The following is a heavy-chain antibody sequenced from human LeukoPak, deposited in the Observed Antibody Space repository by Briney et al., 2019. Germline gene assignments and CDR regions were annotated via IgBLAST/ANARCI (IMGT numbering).Heavy chain of an antibody. D-gene: IGHD3-10*01. CDR3: ARGYGSGSYPIDY. V-gene: IGHV3-33*01. Sequence: GRSLRLSCAASGFTFSNYGMHWVRQASGKALEWVAVIWYDGSNKYYADSVKGRFTISRDNSKNTLYLQMNSLRADDTAVYHCARGYGSGSYPIDYWGQGTLVTVSS. J-gene: IGHJ4*02. CDR2: IWYDGSNK. CDR1: GFTFSNYG.